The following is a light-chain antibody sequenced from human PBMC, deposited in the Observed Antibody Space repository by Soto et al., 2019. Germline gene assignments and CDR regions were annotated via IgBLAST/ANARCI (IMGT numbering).Light chain of an antibody. Sequence: QSVLTQPASVPGSPGQSITISCTGTSSDVGGYSYVSWYQQHPGKAPKLMIYEVSNRPSGVSNRFSGSKSGNTASLTISGLQAEDEADYYCSSYTSSSTLYVFGTGTRSPS. J-gene: IGLJ1*01. CDR1: SSDVGGYSY. CDR3: SSYTSSSTLYV. V-gene: IGLV2-14*01. CDR2: EVS.